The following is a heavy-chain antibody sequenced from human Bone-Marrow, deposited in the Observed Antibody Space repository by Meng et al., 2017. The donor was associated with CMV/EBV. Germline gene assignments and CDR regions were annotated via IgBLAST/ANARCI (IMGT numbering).Heavy chain of an antibody. J-gene: IGHJ4*02. Sequence: SGPTLVKPTQTLTLTCTFSGFSLSTDGMRVSWIRQPPGKALEWLARIDWDDDKFYSTSLKTRLTISKDTSKNQVVLKMTNMDPVDTATYYCARTFARYFDWFDYWGQGTLVTVTS. CDR3: ARTFARYFDWFDY. CDR2: IDWDDDK. V-gene: IGHV2-70D*14. CDR1: GFSLSTDGMR. D-gene: IGHD3-9*01.